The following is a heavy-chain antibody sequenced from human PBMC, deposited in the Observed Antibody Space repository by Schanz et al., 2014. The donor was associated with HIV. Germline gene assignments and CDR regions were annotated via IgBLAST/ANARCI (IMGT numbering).Heavy chain of an antibody. D-gene: IGHD6-19*01. J-gene: IGHJ4*02. CDR3: ARVSRPYSSGWYNVDY. V-gene: IGHV3-33*01. CDR2: IWFDGTQK. Sequence: QVQLVESGGGVVQPGRSLKLSCAASGFSLSCCGIHWVRQAPGKGLSWVAVIWFDGTQKIYADSVKGRFTISRDDSANTVHLQMSSVRAEDTGVYFCARVSRPYSSGWYNVDYWGQGTLVTVSS. CDR1: GFSLSCCG.